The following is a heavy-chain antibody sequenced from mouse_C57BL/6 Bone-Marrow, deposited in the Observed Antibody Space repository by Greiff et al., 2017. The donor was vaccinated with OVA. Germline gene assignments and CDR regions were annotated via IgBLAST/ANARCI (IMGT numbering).Heavy chain of an antibody. D-gene: IGHD3-2*02. CDR3: ARGGDSSGPDN. Sequence: QVQLQQSGAELVRPGTSVKVSCKASGYAFTNYLIEWVKQRPGQGLEWIGVINPGSGGPTYNEKFKGKSTLTAANSSSTVYMQISSLTAEESGVNVRARGGDSSGPDNGGKGTTLPVSS. J-gene: IGHJ2*01. CDR1: GYAFTNYL. CDR2: INPGSGGP. V-gene: IGHV1-54*01.